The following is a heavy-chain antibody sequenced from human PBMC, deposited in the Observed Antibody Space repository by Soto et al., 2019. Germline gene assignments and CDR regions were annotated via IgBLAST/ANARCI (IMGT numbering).Heavy chain of an antibody. CDR2: ISGTGGST. J-gene: IGHJ5*01. D-gene: IGHD3-10*01. CDR3: AKEGNGVRGPDS. Sequence: EVQLLESGGGLVQPGGSLRLSCAASGFTFSNYVLSWVRQAPGKGLEWVSAISGTGGSTYYADSVKGRFTISRDNSKNTLYVQMNILRVDDTALYSCAKEGNGVRGPDSWGQGTLVTVPS. CDR1: GFTFSNYV. V-gene: IGHV3-23*01.